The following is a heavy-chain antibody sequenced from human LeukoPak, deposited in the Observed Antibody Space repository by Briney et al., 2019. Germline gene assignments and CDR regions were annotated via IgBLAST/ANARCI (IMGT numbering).Heavy chain of an antibody. CDR3: ARLLYYYDSSGYYYDWFDP. V-gene: IGHV1-69*05. Sequence: GASVKVSCKASEGTFSSYAISWVRQAPGQGLEWMGGIILIFGTANYAQKFQGRVTITRDTSASTAYMELSSLRSEDTAVYYCARLLYYYDSSGYYYDWFDPWGQGTLVTVSS. J-gene: IGHJ5*02. CDR2: IILIFGTA. CDR1: EGTFSSYA. D-gene: IGHD3-22*01.